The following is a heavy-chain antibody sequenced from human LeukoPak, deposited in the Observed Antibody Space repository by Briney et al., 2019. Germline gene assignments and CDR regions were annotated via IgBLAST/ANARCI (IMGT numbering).Heavy chain of an antibody. CDR1: GFTFGDYA. CDR2: IRSKAYGETA. Sequence: GGSLRLSCTASGFTFGDYAMSWIRQAPGKGLEWVGFIRSKAYGETADYAASVKGRFTISRDNSKNTLYLQMSSLRAEDTAVYYCVKDSGYDFLDYWGQGTLVTVSS. CDR3: VKDSGYDFLDY. V-gene: IGHV3-49*03. D-gene: IGHD5-12*01. J-gene: IGHJ4*02.